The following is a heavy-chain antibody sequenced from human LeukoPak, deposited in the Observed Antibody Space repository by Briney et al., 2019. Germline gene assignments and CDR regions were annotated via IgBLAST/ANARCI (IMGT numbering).Heavy chain of an antibody. J-gene: IGHJ4*02. D-gene: IGHD2-15*01. CDR3: AKDKATVAAKGPFDY. V-gene: IGHV3-23*01. CDR1: GFTVSSNY. CDR2: ISGSGATT. Sequence: PGGSLRLSCAASGFTVSSNYMSWVRQAPGKGLEWVSSISGSGATTYYADSVKGRFTISRDNSKNTLFLQFNSLRAEDTAVYYCAKDKATVAAKGPFDYWGQGTLVTVSS.